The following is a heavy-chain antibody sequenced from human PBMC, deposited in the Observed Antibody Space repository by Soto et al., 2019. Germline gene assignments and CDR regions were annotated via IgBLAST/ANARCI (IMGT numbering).Heavy chain of an antibody. CDR2: IYSGGST. D-gene: IGHD2-15*01. Sequence: GVSLRLSCAASGFTVSSNYMSWVRQAPGKGLEWVSVIYSGGSTHYADSVKGRFTISRDNSKNTLYLQMNSLRAEDTAVYYCARSSRGGNAGYFDLWGRGTLVTVSS. J-gene: IGHJ2*01. CDR1: GFTVSSNY. CDR3: ARSSRGGNAGYFDL. V-gene: IGHV3-53*01.